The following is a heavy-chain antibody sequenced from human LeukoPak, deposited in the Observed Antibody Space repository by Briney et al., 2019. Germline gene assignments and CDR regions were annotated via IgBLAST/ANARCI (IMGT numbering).Heavy chain of an antibody. CDR3: ARPSMVRGVIDFDY. Sequence: SETLSLTCTVSGGSISSSSYYWGWIRQPPGKGLEWIGSIYYSGSTYYNPSLKSRVTISVGTSKNQFSLKLSSVTAADTAVYYCARPSMVRGVIDFDYWGQGTLVTVSS. CDR2: IYYSGST. V-gene: IGHV4-39*01. D-gene: IGHD3-10*01. J-gene: IGHJ4*02. CDR1: GGSISSSSYY.